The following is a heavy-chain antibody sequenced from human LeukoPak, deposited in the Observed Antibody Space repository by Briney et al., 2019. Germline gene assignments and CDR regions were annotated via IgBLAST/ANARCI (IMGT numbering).Heavy chain of an antibody. V-gene: IGHV3-66*01. Sequence: GGSLRLSCAASGFTVSSNYMNWVRQAPGKGLEWVSVIYSGGSTYYADSVKGRFTISRDNSKNTLYLQMNSLRAEDTAVYYCARTSSSFIAEYFDYWGQGTVVTVSS. D-gene: IGHD6-6*01. CDR1: GFTVSSNY. CDR2: IYSGGST. J-gene: IGHJ4*02. CDR3: ARTSSSFIAEYFDY.